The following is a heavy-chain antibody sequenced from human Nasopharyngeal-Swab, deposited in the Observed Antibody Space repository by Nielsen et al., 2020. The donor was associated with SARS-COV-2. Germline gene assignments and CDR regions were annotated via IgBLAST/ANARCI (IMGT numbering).Heavy chain of an antibody. V-gene: IGHV3-33*06. Sequence: VRQAPGKGPEWVAVIWYDGSNKYYADSVKGRFTISRDNSKNTLYLQMNSLRAEDTAVYYCAKQSWGYSYGYYFDYWGQGTLVTVSS. CDR2: IWYDGSNK. J-gene: IGHJ4*02. D-gene: IGHD5-18*01. CDR3: AKQSWGYSYGYYFDY.